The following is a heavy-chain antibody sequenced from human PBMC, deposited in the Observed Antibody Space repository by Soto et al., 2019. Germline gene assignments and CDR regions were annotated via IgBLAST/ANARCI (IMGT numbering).Heavy chain of an antibody. CDR2: IYYSGST. CDR1: GGSISSYY. Sequence: QVQLQESGPGLVKPSETLSLTCTVSGGSISSYYWSWIRQPPGKGLEWIGYIYYSGSTNYNPSLKSRVTKSVDTSKNQFSLKLSSATAADTAVYYCARGGDVVLRFLEWSYYFDYWGQGTLVTVSS. J-gene: IGHJ4*02. D-gene: IGHD3-3*01. V-gene: IGHV4-59*01. CDR3: ARGGDVVLRFLEWSYYFDY.